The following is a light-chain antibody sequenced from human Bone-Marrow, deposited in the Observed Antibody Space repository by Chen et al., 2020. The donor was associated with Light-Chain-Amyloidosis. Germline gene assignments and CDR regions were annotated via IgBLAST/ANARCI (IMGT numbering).Light chain of an antibody. CDR3: QSADSSGTYEVI. J-gene: IGLJ2*01. V-gene: IGLV3-25*03. CDR2: RDT. Sequence: SYDLPQPPSLSVSHGQTARITCSGDDLPTKYAYWYQQKPGQAPVLVIHRDTERPSGISERFSGSSSGTTATLTISGVQAEDEADYHCQSADSSGTYEVIFGGGTKLTVL. CDR1: DLPTKY.